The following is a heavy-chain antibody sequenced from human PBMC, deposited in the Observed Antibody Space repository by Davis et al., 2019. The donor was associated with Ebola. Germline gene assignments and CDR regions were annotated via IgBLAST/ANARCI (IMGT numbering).Heavy chain of an antibody. CDR2: IKSKTDGGTT. V-gene: IGHV3-15*01. J-gene: IGHJ4*02. D-gene: IGHD5-12*01. Sequence: GGSLRLSCAASGFTFSNAWMSWVRQAPGKGLEWVGRIKSKTDGGTTDYAAPVKGRFTISRDDSKNTLYLQMNSLKTEDTAVYYCTTVGGGYDFGSSDYWGQGTLVTVSS. CDR1: GFTFSNAW. CDR3: TTVGGGYDFGSSDY.